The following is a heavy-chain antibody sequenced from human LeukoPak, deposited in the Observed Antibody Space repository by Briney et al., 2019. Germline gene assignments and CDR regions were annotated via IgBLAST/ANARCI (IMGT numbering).Heavy chain of an antibody. Sequence: PGGSLRLSCAASGFAVSSNYMSWVRKTPGKGLEWVSVIYTGGSTYYADSVKGRFTISRDNSKNTLYLQMNSLRAEDTAVYYCARVVVAGAYYYYYGMDVWGQGTTVTVSS. CDR2: IYTGGST. J-gene: IGHJ6*02. V-gene: IGHV3-53*01. CDR1: GFAVSSNY. CDR3: ARVVVAGAYYYYYGMDV. D-gene: IGHD6-19*01.